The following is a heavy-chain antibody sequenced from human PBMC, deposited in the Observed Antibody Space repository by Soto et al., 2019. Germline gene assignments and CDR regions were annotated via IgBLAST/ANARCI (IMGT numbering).Heavy chain of an antibody. D-gene: IGHD6-6*01. Sequence: QVQLVQSGTEVKKPGASVKVSCKASGYTFTRFGINWVRQAPGQGLEWMGWISGHNGNTHSAQNFQGRVTVTTDTATSTAYMELRRRRSAGPAVYYCARDFEAGGQIVGGFDYWGQGTLVTVSS. J-gene: IGHJ4*02. CDR1: GYTFTRFG. V-gene: IGHV1-18*01. CDR2: ISGHNGNT. CDR3: ARDFEAGGQIVGGFDY.